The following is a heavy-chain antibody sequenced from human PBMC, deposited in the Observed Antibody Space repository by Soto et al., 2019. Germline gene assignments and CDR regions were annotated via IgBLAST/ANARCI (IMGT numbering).Heavy chain of an antibody. Sequence: QVQLVQSGAEVKKPGASVKVSCKASGYTFTSYGISWVRQAPGQGLEWMGWISAYNGNTNYAQKLQSRVTMTTDTSTSTAYMELRSLRSDDTAVYYCARDLEPKYYYDSSGYSDYWGQGTLVTVSS. CDR1: GYTFTSYG. CDR2: ISAYNGNT. CDR3: ARDLEPKYYYDSSGYSDY. V-gene: IGHV1-18*01. J-gene: IGHJ4*02. D-gene: IGHD3-22*01.